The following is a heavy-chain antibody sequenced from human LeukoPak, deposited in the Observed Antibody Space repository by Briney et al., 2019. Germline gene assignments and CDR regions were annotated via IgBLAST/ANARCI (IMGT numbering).Heavy chain of an antibody. D-gene: IGHD4-17*01. CDR1: GGSFNTDH. Sequence: SETLSLSCAVHGGSFNTDHWSWIRQHPGKGLEWIGYIYYSGSTYYNPSLKSRVTISVDTSKNQFSVKLSSMTAADTAVYYCARGYGEPYFDYWGQGTLVTVSS. CDR3: ARGYGEPYFDY. V-gene: IGHV4-59*06. CDR2: IYYSGST. J-gene: IGHJ4*02.